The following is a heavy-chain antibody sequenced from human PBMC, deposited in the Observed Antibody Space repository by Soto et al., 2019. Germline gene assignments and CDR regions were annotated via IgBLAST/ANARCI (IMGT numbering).Heavy chain of an antibody. CDR1: GGIFSTYA. CDR3: ARDRDDYGSGNYYNRIDF. D-gene: IGHD3-10*01. J-gene: IGHJ4*02. CDR2: IIPVFGTP. Sequence: QVQLVQSGAEVKKPGSSVKVSCKASGGIFSTYAISWLRLAPGQGLEWTGGIIPVFGTPNYAQRFQGRVTITADESTSTAYMELSRLRSEDTAVYYCARDRDDYGSGNYYNRIDFWGQGTLVTVSS. V-gene: IGHV1-69*01.